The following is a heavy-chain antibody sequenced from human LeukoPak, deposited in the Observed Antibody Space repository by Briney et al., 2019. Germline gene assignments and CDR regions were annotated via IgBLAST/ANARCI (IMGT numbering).Heavy chain of an antibody. D-gene: IGHD3-16*02. CDR1: GFTFSSNY. V-gene: IGHV3-66*01. CDR3: ARVIIISVARWFDP. CDR2: IYSGGST. Sequence: PGGSLRLSCAASGFTFSSNYMSWVRQAPGKGLEWVSVIYSGGSTYYADSVKGRFTISRDNSKNTLYLQMNSLRAEDTAVYYCARVIIISVARWFDPWGQGTLVTVSS. J-gene: IGHJ5*02.